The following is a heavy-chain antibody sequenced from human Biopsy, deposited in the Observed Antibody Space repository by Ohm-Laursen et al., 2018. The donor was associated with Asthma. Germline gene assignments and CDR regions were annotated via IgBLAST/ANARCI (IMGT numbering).Heavy chain of an antibody. J-gene: IGHJ6*02. CDR1: RGSFMCYV. Sequence: SASLSLTCAYRGSFMCYVCTWIRQPPGKGLEWIGEIPQGGATTFNPSLKSRVTISIDPSKSQLSLRLTSMTAADTAVYYCASGPQWSGLDVWGQGTTVTVSS. D-gene: IGHD2-8*01. CDR3: ASGPQWSGLDV. CDR2: IPQGGAT. V-gene: IGHV4-34*01.